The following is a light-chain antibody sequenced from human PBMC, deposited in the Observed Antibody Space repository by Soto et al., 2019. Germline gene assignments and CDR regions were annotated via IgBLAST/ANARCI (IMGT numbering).Light chain of an antibody. CDR3: QHYDDLPWT. CDR1: KGSKNY. CDR2: AAS. J-gene: IGKJ1*01. V-gene: IGKV1-33*01. Sequence: DIQMTQSPSSLSASVGDRVTISCQASKGSKNYLNWYQQKPGKAPKLLIYAASILETGVPSRFSGSGSGTDFTFTISSLQPEDIATYYCQHYDDLPWTFGQGTKVAIK.